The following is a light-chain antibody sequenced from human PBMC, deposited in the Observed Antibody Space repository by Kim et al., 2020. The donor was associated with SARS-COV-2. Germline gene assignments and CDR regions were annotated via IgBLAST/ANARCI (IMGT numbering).Light chain of an antibody. V-gene: IGLV2-14*03. CDR1: SSDVGSYDY. CDR2: AVR. CDR3: SSYTRSSTNYV. Sequence: QSIPISGTGTSSDVGSYDYVSWYQQHPGKAPKLMIYAVRNRPSGVSNRFSGSKSANTASLTISGLQAEDEADYYCSSYTRSSTNYVFGTGTKVTVL. J-gene: IGLJ1*01.